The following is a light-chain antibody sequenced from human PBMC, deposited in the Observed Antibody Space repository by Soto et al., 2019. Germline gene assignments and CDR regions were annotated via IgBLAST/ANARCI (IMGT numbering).Light chain of an antibody. Sequence: EIVMTQSPATLSVSPGERATLSCRASQSVSSNLAWYQQKPGQAPSLLIYGASTRATGIPARFSGSGSGTDFTLTISSLQSEDFADYYCQQYNNWPRTFGQGTKVEIK. CDR2: GAS. CDR3: QQYNNWPRT. J-gene: IGKJ1*01. V-gene: IGKV3-15*01. CDR1: QSVSSN.